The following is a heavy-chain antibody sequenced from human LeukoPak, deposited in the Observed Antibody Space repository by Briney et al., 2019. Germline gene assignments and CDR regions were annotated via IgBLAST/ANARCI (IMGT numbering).Heavy chain of an antibody. CDR3: AGYGGKYLEY. D-gene: IGHD5-12*01. Sequence: GGSLRLSCAASGFTFRSYAMGWVRQAPGKGLEWVSAISAGGGITFYADSMRGRFTISSDNSKNTLYLQMNSLGAEDTAVYYCAGYGGKYLEYWGQGTLVTVSS. J-gene: IGHJ4*02. CDR1: GFTFRSYA. CDR2: ISAGGGIT. V-gene: IGHV3-23*01.